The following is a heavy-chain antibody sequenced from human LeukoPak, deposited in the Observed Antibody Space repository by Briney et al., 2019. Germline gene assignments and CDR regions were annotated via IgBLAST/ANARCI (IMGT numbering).Heavy chain of an antibody. D-gene: IGHD4-11*01. CDR3: AREIKQQLSSVWFDP. V-gene: IGHV3-74*01. CDR2: INSDGSST. J-gene: IGHJ5*02. CDR1: GFTFSSYW. Sequence: GGSLRLSCAASGFTFSSYWMHWVRQAPGKGLVWVSRINSDGSSTNYADSVKGRFTISRDNAKNTLFLQMNSLRAEDTAVYFCAREIKQQLSSVWFDPWGQGTLVTVSS.